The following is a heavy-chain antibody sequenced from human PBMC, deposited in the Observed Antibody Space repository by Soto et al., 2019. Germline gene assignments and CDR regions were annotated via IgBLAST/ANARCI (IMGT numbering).Heavy chain of an antibody. Sequence: QVQLVQSGAKVKKPGASVKVSCKASGYTFTSYYMHWVRQAPGQGLEWMGIINPSGGSTSYAQKFQGRVTMTRDTSTSTVYMELSSLRSEDTAVYYCARGGHIVVVTANPFDYWGQGTLVTVSS. CDR2: INPSGGST. D-gene: IGHD2-21*02. J-gene: IGHJ4*02. CDR3: ARGGHIVVVTANPFDY. V-gene: IGHV1-46*01. CDR1: GYTFTSYY.